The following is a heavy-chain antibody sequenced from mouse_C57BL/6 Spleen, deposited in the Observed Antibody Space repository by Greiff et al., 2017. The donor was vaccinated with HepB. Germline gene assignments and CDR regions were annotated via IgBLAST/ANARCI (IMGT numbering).Heavy chain of an antibody. D-gene: IGHD3-2*02. CDR3: ARGLRLRGGYAMDY. CDR1: GYTFTSYW. Sequence: VQLQQSGAELVKPGASVKMSCKASGYTFTSYWITWVKQRPGQGLEWIGDIYPGSGSTNYNEKFKSKATLTVDTSSSTAYMQLSSLTSEDSAVYYCARGLRLRGGYAMDYWGQGTSVTVSS. J-gene: IGHJ4*01. V-gene: IGHV1-55*01. CDR2: IYPGSGST.